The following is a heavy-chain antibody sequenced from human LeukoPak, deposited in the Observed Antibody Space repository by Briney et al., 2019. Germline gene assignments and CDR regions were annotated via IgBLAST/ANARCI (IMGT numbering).Heavy chain of an antibody. J-gene: IGHJ4*02. D-gene: IGHD6-13*01. CDR2: ISSSSSYI. CDR1: GFTFSSYS. Sequence: GGSLRLSCVASGFTFSSYSMNWVRQAPGKGLEWVSSISSSSSYIYYADSVKGRFTISRDNAKNSLYLQMNSLRAEDTAVYYCASLGIAAAVDFDYWGQGTLVTVSS. V-gene: IGHV3-21*01. CDR3: ASLGIAAAVDFDY.